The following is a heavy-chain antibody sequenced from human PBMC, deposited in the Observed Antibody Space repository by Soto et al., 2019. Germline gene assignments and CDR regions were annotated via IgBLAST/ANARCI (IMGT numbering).Heavy chain of an antibody. J-gene: IGHJ5*02. CDR1: GDSISTYY. CDR2: IYYTGNT. CDR3: ARYYYDSSGYYYGWFDP. Sequence: SETLSLTCTVSGDSISTYYWSWIRQPPGKGLEWIAYIYYTGNTYYNPSLKSRVTISMDTSKNQFSLKLSSVTAADTAVYYCARYYYDSSGYYYGWFDPWGQGTLVTVSS. V-gene: IGHV4-59*01. D-gene: IGHD3-22*01.